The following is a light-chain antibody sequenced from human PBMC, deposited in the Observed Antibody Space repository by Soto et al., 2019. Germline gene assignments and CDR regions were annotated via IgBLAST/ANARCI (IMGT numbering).Light chain of an antibody. Sequence: EIVLSQSPATLSLSPGGRATPSCRASQSVSSYLAWYQQKPGQAPRLLIYDASNRATGIPARFSGSGSGTDFTLTISSLEPEDFAVYYCQQRSNWPPITFGQGTRLEIK. CDR2: DAS. CDR1: QSVSSY. V-gene: IGKV3-11*01. CDR3: QQRSNWPPIT. J-gene: IGKJ5*01.